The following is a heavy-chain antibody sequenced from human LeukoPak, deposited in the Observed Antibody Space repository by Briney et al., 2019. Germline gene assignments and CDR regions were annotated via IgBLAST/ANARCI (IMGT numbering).Heavy chain of an antibody. J-gene: IGHJ4*02. CDR1: GGSISSGGYY. CDR2: IYHSGST. CDR3: ARARGYDYVWGSYRIPFDY. V-gene: IGHV4-30-2*01. D-gene: IGHD3-16*02. Sequence: SETLSLTCTVSGGSISSGGYYWSWIRQPPGKGLEWIGYIYHSGSTYYNPSLKSRVTISVDTSKNQFSLKLSSVTAADTAVYYCARARGYDYVWGSYRIPFDYWGQGTLVTVSS.